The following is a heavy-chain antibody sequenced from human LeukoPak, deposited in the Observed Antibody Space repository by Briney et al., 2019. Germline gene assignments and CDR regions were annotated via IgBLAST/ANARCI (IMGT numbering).Heavy chain of an antibody. D-gene: IGHD2-15*01. J-gene: IGHJ4*02. Sequence: PGGSLRLSCAASGFTFSKFDMTWVRQAPGKGLEWVSGISASGGSTYYADSVKGRFTISRDNSKNTLYLQMNSLRAEDTAVYYCAKRPSGVVVVAAFIDYWGQGTLVTVSS. CDR2: ISASGGST. CDR3: AKRPSGVVVVAAFIDY. V-gene: IGHV3-23*01. CDR1: GFTFSKFD.